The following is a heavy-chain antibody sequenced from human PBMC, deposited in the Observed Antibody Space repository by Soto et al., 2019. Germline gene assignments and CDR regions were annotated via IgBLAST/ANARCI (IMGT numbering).Heavy chain of an antibody. J-gene: IGHJ4*02. CDR1: GGSISSGDYY. V-gene: IGHV4-30-4*01. CDR2: IYYSGST. Sequence: QVQLQESGPGLVKPSQTLSLTCTVSGGSISSGDYYWSWIRQPPGKGLEWIGYIYYSGSTYYNPSLKSRVTISVDTAKNQFSLELGSVTAADTAVYYCARALDPYYFDYWGQGTLVTVSS. CDR3: ARALDPYYFDY.